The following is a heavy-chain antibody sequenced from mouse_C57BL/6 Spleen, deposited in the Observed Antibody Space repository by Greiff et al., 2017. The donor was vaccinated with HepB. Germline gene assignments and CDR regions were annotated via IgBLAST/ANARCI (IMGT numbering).Heavy chain of an antibody. CDR2: IDPETGGT. V-gene: IGHV1-15*01. J-gene: IGHJ4*01. Sequence: VQLQQSGAELVRPGASVTLSCKASGYTFTDYEMHWVKQTPVHGLEWIGAIDPETGGTAYNQKFKGKAILTADKSSSTAYMELRSLTSEDSAVYYCTRYVREDYYAMDYWGQGTSVTVSS. CDR3: TRYVREDYYAMDY. CDR1: GYTFTDYE.